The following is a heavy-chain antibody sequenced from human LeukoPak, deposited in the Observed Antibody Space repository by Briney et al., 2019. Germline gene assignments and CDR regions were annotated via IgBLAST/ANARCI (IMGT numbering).Heavy chain of an antibody. J-gene: IGHJ4*02. CDR2: IKSKTDGGTT. V-gene: IGHV3-15*01. CDR1: GFTFSNAW. CDR3: TTDGRYCSSTSCYTNDS. Sequence: GGSLRLSCAASGFTFSNAWVSWVRQAPGKGLEWVGRIKSKTDGGTTDYAAPVKGRFTISRDDSKNTLYLQMNSLKTEDTAVYYCTTDGRYCSSTSCYTNDSWGQGTLVTVSS. D-gene: IGHD2-2*02.